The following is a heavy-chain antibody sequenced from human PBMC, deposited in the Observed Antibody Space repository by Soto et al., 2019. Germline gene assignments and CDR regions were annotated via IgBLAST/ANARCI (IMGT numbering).Heavy chain of an antibody. CDR3: AKIPRIVVVVAATGDAFDI. CDR1: GFTFSSYA. CDR2: ISGSGGST. D-gene: IGHD2-15*01. J-gene: IGHJ3*02. Sequence: EVQLLGSGGGLVQPGGSLRLSCAASGFTFSSYAMSWVRQAPGKGLEWVSAISGSGGSTYYADSVKGRFTISRDNSKNTLYLQMNSLRAEDTAVYYCAKIPRIVVVVAATGDAFDIWGQGTMVTVSS. V-gene: IGHV3-23*01.